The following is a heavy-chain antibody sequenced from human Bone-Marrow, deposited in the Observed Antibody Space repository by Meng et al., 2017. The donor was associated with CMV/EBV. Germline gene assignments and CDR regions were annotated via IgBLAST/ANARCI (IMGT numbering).Heavy chain of an antibody. Sequence: GESLKISCAASGFTFSSYWMHWVRQAPGKGLVWVSRINSDGSSTSYADSVKGRFTISRDNAKNTLYLQMNSLRAEDTAVYYCARDPLASYLDYWGQGPLVTVYS. V-gene: IGHV3-74*01. CDR1: GFTFSSYW. CDR3: ARDPLASYLDY. J-gene: IGHJ4*02. CDR2: INSDGSST.